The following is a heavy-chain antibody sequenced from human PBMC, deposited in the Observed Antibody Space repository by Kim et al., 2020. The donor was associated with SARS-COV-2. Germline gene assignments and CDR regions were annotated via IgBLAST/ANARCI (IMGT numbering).Heavy chain of an antibody. D-gene: IGHD3-3*01. V-gene: IGHV3-23*01. Sequence: GGSLRLSCAACGFTFSSYAMSWVRQAPGKGLEWVSAISGSGGSTYYSDSVKGRFTISRDNSKNTLYLQMNSLRAEDTAVYYCAKDSQSPTIFGVVIIGEGRPPYYFDYWGQGTLVTVSS. CDR2: ISGSGGST. CDR3: AKDSQSPTIFGVVIIGEGRPPYYFDY. J-gene: IGHJ4*02. CDR1: GFTFSSYA.